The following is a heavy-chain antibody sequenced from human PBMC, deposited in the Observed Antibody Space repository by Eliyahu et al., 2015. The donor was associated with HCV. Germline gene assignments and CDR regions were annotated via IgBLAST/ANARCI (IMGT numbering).Heavy chain of an antibody. CDR3: AKGSIVLVVYAGGDWFDP. Sequence: EVQLLESGGGLVQPGGSLRLSCAASGFTFSXYAXXWVRQAPGKGXXWVXAISGXGGXTYYADSXKGRFTISRDNSKNTLYLQMNSLRAEDTAVYYCAKGSIVLVVYAGGDWFDPWGQGTLVTVSS. J-gene: IGHJ5*02. V-gene: IGHV3-23*01. CDR2: ISGXGGXT. D-gene: IGHD2-8*02. CDR1: GFTFSXYA.